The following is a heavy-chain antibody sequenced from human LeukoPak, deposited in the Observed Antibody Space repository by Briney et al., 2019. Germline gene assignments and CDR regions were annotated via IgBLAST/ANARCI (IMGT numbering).Heavy chain of an antibody. Sequence: PGGSLRLSCAASGFTFSSYSMNWVRQAPGKGLEWVSSISSSSNYIYYADSVKGRFTISRDNAKNSLYLQMNSLRAEDTAVYYSARDRPIPVRGALGSWGQGTLVTVSS. J-gene: IGHJ4*02. CDR1: GFTFSSYS. CDR3: ARDRPIPVRGALGS. V-gene: IGHV3-21*01. CDR2: ISSSSNYI. D-gene: IGHD3-10*01.